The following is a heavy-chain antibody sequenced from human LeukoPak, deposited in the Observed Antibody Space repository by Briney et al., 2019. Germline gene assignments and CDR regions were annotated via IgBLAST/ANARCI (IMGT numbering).Heavy chain of an antibody. V-gene: IGHV3-74*03. D-gene: IGHD7-27*01. CDR2: INSDGSTT. Sequence: PGGSLRLSCAASGFTFSTSWMHWVRQAPGKGLVWVARINSDGSTTTHADSVKGRFTISRDNAKNTLYLQMNSLRAEDTAVYYCGRDDWGSLNHWGQGTLVTVSS. J-gene: IGHJ5*02. CDR1: GFTFSTSW. CDR3: GRDDWGSLNH.